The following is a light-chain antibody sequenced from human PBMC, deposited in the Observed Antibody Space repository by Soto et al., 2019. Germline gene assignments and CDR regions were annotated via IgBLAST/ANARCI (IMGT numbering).Light chain of an antibody. CDR1: QSVSSN. J-gene: IGKJ1*01. CDR2: GAS. V-gene: IGKV3-15*01. CDR3: QQYNNWPPWT. Sequence: EIVMTQSPATLSVSPGDRATLSCRASQSVSSNLAWYQQKPGQAPRLLIYGASTRATGIPARFSGSGSGTELTLTISSLQSEDVAVYYCQQYNNWPPWTFGQGTKVEIK.